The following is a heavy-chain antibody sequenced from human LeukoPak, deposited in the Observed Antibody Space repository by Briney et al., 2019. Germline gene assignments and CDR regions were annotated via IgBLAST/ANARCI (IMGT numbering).Heavy chain of an antibody. J-gene: IGHJ4*02. Sequence: GGSLRLSGVGSGFSCSNHWMTGVRQSPGDWLEWVANIKQDGSAKHYVDSVTGRFVISRDNAKNSLYLQMTSLGADDTAVYYCARDCCASGSLDSWGQGTVVTVSS. CDR1: GFSCSNHW. V-gene: IGHV3-7*01. D-gene: IGHD3-10*01. CDR2: IKQDGSAK. CDR3: ARDCCASGSLDS.